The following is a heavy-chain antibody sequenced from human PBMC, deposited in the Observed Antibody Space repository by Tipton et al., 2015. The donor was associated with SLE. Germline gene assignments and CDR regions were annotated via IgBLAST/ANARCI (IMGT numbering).Heavy chain of an antibody. Sequence: GSLRLSCAASGFTFSGYGMHWVRQSPGKGLEWVASMRFDGSNKNYADSVKGRFTVSRDNSKNSLYLQMDSLRAEDTAVYYCAKDMLAYYYGSGSRFDYWGQGTLVTVSS. D-gene: IGHD3-10*01. CDR3: AKDMLAYYYGSGSRFDY. J-gene: IGHJ4*02. CDR2: MRFDGSNK. V-gene: IGHV3-30*02. CDR1: GFTFSGYG.